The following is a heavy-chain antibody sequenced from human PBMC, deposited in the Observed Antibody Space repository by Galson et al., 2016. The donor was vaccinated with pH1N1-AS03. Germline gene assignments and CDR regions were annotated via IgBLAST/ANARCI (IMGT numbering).Heavy chain of an antibody. CDR3: ARGGSRGGRHMDV. CDR2: INWDGGST. V-gene: IGHV3-20*04. CDR1: GFTFDDYG. J-gene: IGHJ6*03. D-gene: IGHD2-15*01. Sequence: SLRLSCAASGFTFDDYGMTWVRQRPGKGLEWVSGINWDGGSTGYGDSVKGRVTISRDNAMMALYLQMNRLRTEDTGLYYCARGGSRGGRHMDVRGKGTTVTVSS.